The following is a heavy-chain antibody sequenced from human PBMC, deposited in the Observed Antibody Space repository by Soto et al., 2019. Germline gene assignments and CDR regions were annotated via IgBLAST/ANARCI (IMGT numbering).Heavy chain of an antibody. J-gene: IGHJ4*02. CDR3: AGTLRSWNIYRGF. D-gene: IGHD3-10*01. CDR2: FIPIFGTS. Sequence: QVQLVQSGAEVKKPGSSVNVSCKASGGPFSSYTFTWVRQAPGEGLEWVGGFIPIFGTSNYAQRFQGRVTITADESTRTVYMEVNTLTSEDTAFYYCAGTLRSWNIYRGFWGQGNLLTVSS. CDR1: GGPFSSYT. V-gene: IGHV1-69*01.